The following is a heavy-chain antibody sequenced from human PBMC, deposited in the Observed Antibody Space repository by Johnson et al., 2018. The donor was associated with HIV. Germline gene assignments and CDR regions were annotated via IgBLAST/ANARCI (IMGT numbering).Heavy chain of an antibody. CDR3: ARAGGAVGVNGFDM. V-gene: IGHV3-30*03. Sequence: QVQLVESGGGLVQPGRSLRLSCAASGFTFSTYGMHWVRQAPGKGLEWVAVISYDGSNKYYADSVKGRFTISRDNSKNTLYLQMNSLRAEDTAVYYCARAGGAVGVNGFDMWGQGTMVTVSS. D-gene: IGHD1-26*01. J-gene: IGHJ3*02. CDR1: GFTFSTYG. CDR2: ISYDGSNK.